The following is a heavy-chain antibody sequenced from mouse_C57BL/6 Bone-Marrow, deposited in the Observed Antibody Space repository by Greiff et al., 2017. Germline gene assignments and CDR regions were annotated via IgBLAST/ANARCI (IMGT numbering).Heavy chain of an antibody. CDR1: GFTFSDYG. J-gene: IGHJ3*01. CDR3: ARPIYYYGSSPFAY. Sequence: DVKLVESGGGLVQPGGSLKLSCAASGFTFSDYGMAWVRQAPRKGPEWVAFISNLAYSIYYADTVTGRFTISRENAKNTLYLEMSSLRSEDTAMYYCARPIYYYGSSPFAYWGQGTLVTVSA. CDR2: ISNLAYSI. D-gene: IGHD1-1*01. V-gene: IGHV5-15*01.